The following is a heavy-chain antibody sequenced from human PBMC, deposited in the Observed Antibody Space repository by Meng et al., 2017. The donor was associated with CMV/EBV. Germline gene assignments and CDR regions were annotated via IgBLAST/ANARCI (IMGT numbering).Heavy chain of an antibody. D-gene: IGHD3-3*01. J-gene: IGHJ4*02. CDR1: GHTFTSYD. Sequence: ASVKVSCKASGHTFTSYDINWVRQATGQGLEWMGWMNPNSGNTGYAQKFQGRVTMTRNTSISTAYMELSSLRSEDTAVYYCARGLRIFGVVPSPYYFDYWGRGTLVTVSS. CDR2: MNPNSGNT. CDR3: ARGLRIFGVVPSPYYFDY. V-gene: IGHV1-8*01.